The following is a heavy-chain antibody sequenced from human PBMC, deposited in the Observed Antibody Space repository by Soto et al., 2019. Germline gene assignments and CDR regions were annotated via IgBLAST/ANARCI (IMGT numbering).Heavy chain of an antibody. V-gene: IGHV3-23*01. CDR2: ISGSGGGT. J-gene: IGHJ5*01. CDR1: GFTFSNYA. CDR3: AKDHCRLRLRLGELPPLDCDS. Sequence: GGSLRLSCAASGFTFSNYAMSWVPRAPGKGLEWVSSISGSGGGTFYADSVKGRFTISRDNFKNTLYLQMNSLRAEDTALYHWAKDHCRLRLRLGELPPLDCDSWGQGNLVPVSS. D-gene: IGHD3-16*01.